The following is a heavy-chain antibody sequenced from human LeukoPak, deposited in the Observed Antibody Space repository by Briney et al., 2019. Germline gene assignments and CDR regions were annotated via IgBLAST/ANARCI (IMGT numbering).Heavy chain of an antibody. J-gene: IGHJ4*02. Sequence: SVKVSCKASGGTFSSYAISWVRQAPGHRREWMGRIIPIFGTANYAQKFQGRVTITTDESTSTAYMELSSLRSEDTAVYYCAREDYGSQNDYWGQGTLATVSS. CDR1: GGTFSSYA. CDR3: AREDYGSQNDY. CDR2: IIPIFGTA. D-gene: IGHD4-17*01. V-gene: IGHV1-69*05.